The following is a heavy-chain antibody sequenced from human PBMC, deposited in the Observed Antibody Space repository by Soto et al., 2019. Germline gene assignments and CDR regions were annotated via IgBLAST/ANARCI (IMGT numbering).Heavy chain of an antibody. Sequence: EVQLVESGGGLVKPGGSLRLSCAASGFTFSSFSMNWVRQAPGTGLEWVSSISSSTTYIYYADSVKGRFTISRDNAKNSLYLQMNSLRAEDTAVYYCARERTTYNFDSSGSNWEFQHWGKGTLVTVSS. CDR2: ISSSTTYI. D-gene: IGHD3-22*01. CDR3: ARERTTYNFDSSGSNWEFQH. J-gene: IGHJ1*01. V-gene: IGHV3-21*01. CDR1: GFTFSSFS.